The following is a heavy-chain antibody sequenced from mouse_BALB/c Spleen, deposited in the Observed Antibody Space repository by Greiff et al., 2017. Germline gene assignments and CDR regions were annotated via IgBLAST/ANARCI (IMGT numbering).Heavy chain of an antibody. V-gene: IGHV1-63*01. CDR2: IYPGSGNT. J-gene: IGHJ2*01. CDR3: ARWYHGSSPYFDY. Sequence: QVQLQQSGAELVRPGTSVKISCKASGYAFTNYWLGWVKQRPGHGLEWIGDIYPGSGNTYYNEKFKGKATLTADKSSSTAYMQLSSLTSEDSAVYFCARWYHGSSPYFDYWGQGTTLTVSS. CDR1: GYAFTNYW. D-gene: IGHD1-1*01.